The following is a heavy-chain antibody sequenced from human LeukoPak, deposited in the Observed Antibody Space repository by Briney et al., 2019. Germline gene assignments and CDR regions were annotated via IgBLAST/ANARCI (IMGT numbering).Heavy chain of an antibody. D-gene: IGHD3-3*01. V-gene: IGHV3-23*01. CDR3: AKDSNWGYDFWSGYYPSDAFDI. CDR2: ISGSGDST. Sequence: GGSLRLSCAASGFTFSSYAMSWVRQAPGKGLEWVSAISGSGDSTYYGDSVKGRFTISRDNSKNTLYLQMNSLRAEDTAVYYCAKDSNWGYDFWSGYYPSDAFDIWGQGTMVTVSS. CDR1: GFTFSSYA. J-gene: IGHJ3*02.